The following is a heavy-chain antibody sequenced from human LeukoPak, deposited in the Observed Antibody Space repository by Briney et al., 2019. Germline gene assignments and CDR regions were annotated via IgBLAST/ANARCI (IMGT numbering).Heavy chain of an antibody. CDR1: GYTFTSYD. CDR2: MNPNSGNT. J-gene: IGHJ6*03. CDR3: ARTHGYYYYYYMDV. D-gene: IGHD5-24*01. V-gene: IGHV1-8*03. Sequence: ASVKVSCKASGYTFTSYDINWVRQATGQGLEWMGWMNPNSGNTGYAQKFQGRVTITRNTPISTAYMELSSLRSEDTAVYYCARTHGYYYYYYMDVWGKGTTVTVSS.